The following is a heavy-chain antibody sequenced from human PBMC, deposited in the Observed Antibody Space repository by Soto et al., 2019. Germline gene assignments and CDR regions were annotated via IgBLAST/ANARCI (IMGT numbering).Heavy chain of an antibody. J-gene: IGHJ4*02. CDR3: ARAVTPFPCYYDSSGYYDY. CDR2: LNPSGGST. Sequence: ASVKVSCKASGYTFTSYYMHWVRPAPGQGLEWMGILNPSGGSTSYAQKFQGRVTMTRDTSTSTVYMELSSLRSEDTAVYYCARAVTPFPCYYDSSGYYDYWGQGTLVTVSS. D-gene: IGHD3-22*01. CDR1: GYTFTSYY. V-gene: IGHV1-46*01.